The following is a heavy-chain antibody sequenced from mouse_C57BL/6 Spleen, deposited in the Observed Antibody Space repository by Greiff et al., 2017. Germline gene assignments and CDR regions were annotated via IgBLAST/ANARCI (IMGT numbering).Heavy chain of an antibody. V-gene: IGHV1-55*01. CDR3: ARRRWDGYYGMGY. CDR2: IYPGSGST. Sequence: VQLQQSGAELVKPGASVKMSCKASGYTFTSYWITWVKQRPGQGLEWIGDIYPGSGSTNYNEKFKSKATLTVDTSSSTAYMQLSSLTSEDSAVYYCARRRWDGYYGMGYWGQGTSVTVSS. D-gene: IGHD1-1*02. J-gene: IGHJ4*01. CDR1: GYTFTSYW.